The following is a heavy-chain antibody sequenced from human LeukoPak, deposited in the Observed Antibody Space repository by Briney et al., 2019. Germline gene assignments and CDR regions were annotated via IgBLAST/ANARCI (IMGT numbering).Heavy chain of an antibody. CDR3: TRTTYYDFWSGYYMDY. D-gene: IGHD3-3*01. J-gene: IGHJ4*02. V-gene: IGHV3-49*04. CDR2: IRSKAYGGTT. Sequence: GGSLRLSCTASGFTFGDYAMSWVRQAPGKGLEWVGFIRSKAYGGTTEYAASVKGRFTISRDDSKSIAYLQMNSLKTEDTAVYYCTRTTYYDFWSGYYMDYWGQGTLVTVSS. CDR1: GFTFGDYA.